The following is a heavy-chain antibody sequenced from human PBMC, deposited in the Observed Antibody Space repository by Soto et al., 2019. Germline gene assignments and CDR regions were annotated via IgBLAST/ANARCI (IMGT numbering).Heavy chain of an antibody. CDR2: IYHSGST. CDR1: GGSFRSSNW. CDR3: ARGPESYASFDY. D-gene: IGHD3-10*01. Sequence: QVKLQESGPGLVKPSGTLSLACAVSGGSFRSSNWWTWVRQPPGKGLEWIGDIYHSGSTNYNSSLKSRVTISVDKSKNQFSLKLTFVTAADTAVYFCARGPESYASFDYCGQGTLVTVSS. J-gene: IGHJ4*02. V-gene: IGHV4-4*02.